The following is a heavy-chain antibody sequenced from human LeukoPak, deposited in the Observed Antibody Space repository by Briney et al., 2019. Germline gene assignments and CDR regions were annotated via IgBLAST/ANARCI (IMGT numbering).Heavy chain of an antibody. CDR2: ISSSGSTI. Sequence: GGSLRLSCAASGFTFNSYAMSWVRQAPGKGLEWVSYISSSGSTIFYADSVKGRFTISRDNAKKSLYLQMRSLRDGDTAVYYCARGAAMVREVVGSYWGQGTLVTVSS. V-gene: IGHV3-48*02. CDR1: GFTFNSYA. D-gene: IGHD3-10*01. J-gene: IGHJ4*02. CDR3: ARGAAMVREVVGSY.